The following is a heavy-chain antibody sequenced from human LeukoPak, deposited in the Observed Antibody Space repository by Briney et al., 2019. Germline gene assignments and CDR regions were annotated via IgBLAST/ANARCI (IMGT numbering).Heavy chain of an antibody. V-gene: IGHV3-11*01. J-gene: IGHJ6*03. CDR1: GFTFSDYY. Sequence: GGSLRLSCAASGFTFSDYYMSWIRQAPGKGLEWVSYISSSGSPIYYADSVKGRFTISRDNAKNSLYLQMNSLRAEDTAVYYCARDGYTQRAYYYYYYMDVWGKGTTVTISS. D-gene: IGHD5-24*01. CDR2: ISSSGSPI. CDR3: ARDGYTQRAYYYYYYMDV.